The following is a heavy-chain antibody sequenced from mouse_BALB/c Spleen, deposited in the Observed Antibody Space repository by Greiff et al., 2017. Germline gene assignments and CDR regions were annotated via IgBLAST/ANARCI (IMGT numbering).Heavy chain of an antibody. Sequence: EVKLVESGGGLVQPGESLKLSCESNEYEFPSHDMSWVRKTPEKRLEWVASISSGGSTYYPDSVKGRFTISRDNARNILYLQMSSLRSEDTAMYYFARAYDGYRFAYWGQGTLVTVSA. J-gene: IGHJ3*01. V-gene: IGHV5-2*03. D-gene: IGHD2-3*01. CDR1: EYEFPSHD. CDR2: ISSGGST. CDR3: ARAYDGYRFAY.